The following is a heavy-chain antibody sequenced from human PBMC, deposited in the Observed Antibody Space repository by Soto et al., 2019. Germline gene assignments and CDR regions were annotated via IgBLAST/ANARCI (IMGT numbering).Heavy chain of an antibody. CDR2: IIPIFGTA. CDR1: GGTFISYA. Sequence: QVQLVQSGAEVKKPGSSVKVSCKASGGTFISYAISWVRQAPGQGLEWMGGIIPIFGTANYAQKFQGRVTNNAHDPASTAYMELSSLRSEDTAVYYCAQGRDGYNSDYWGQGTLVPVSS. D-gene: IGHD5-12*01. J-gene: IGHJ4*02. V-gene: IGHV1-69*12. CDR3: AQGRDGYNSDY.